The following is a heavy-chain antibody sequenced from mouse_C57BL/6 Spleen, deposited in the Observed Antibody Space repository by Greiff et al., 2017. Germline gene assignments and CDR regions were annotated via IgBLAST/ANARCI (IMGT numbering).Heavy chain of an antibody. CDR2: IWSGGSS. CDR1: GFSLTSSG. J-gene: IGHJ1*03. Sequence: QVQLKESGPGLVQPSQSLSITCTVSGFSLTSSGVHWVRQSPGKGLEWLGVIWSGGSSDYNAAFISRLSISKDNTKSQVFFKMNSLQADDTAIYYCARYYGSSSYWYFDVWGTGTTVTVSS. D-gene: IGHD1-1*01. V-gene: IGHV2-2*01. CDR3: ARYYGSSSYWYFDV.